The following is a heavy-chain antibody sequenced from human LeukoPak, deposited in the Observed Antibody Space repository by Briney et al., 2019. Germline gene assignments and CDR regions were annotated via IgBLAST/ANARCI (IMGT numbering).Heavy chain of an antibody. Sequence: SETLSLTCTVSGYSSSIDYYWGWIRQSPGKGLEWIGSIHRSGSTYYNPSLKSRVTISGDTSKGQFSLRLTSVTAADTAMYYCAGTSSGYYSTDYWGQGTLVTVSS. CDR1: GYSSSIDYY. CDR2: IHRSGST. D-gene: IGHD5-12*01. CDR3: AGTSSGYYSTDY. V-gene: IGHV4-38-2*02. J-gene: IGHJ4*02.